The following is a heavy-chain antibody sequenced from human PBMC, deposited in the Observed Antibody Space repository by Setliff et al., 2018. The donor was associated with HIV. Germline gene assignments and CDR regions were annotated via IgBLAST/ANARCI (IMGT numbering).Heavy chain of an antibody. CDR1: GYTFTSNG. D-gene: IGHD3-10*01. CDR3: ARERFTVVRGVIDY. V-gene: IGHV1-18*01. Sequence: ASVKVSCKASGYTFTSNGIDWVRQAPGQGLEWMGWISAYNGNTNYAQKFQGRVTMTTDTSTSTAYMELRSLRSDDTAVYYCARERFTVVRGVIDYWGQGTLVTVSS. CDR2: ISAYNGNT. J-gene: IGHJ4*02.